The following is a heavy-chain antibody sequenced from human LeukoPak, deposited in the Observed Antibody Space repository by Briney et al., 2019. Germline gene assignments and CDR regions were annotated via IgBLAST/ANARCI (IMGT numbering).Heavy chain of an antibody. CDR1: GYTFTAYS. CDR2: INTNSGNP. CDR3: ARGYCGGTTCFARENY. V-gene: IGHV7-4-1*02. D-gene: IGHD2-21*01. Sequence: ASVKVSCKASGYTFTAYSVHWVRQAPGQGLEWMGWINTNSGNPTYAQGFTGRFVFSLDTSVSTAYLQISSLKAEDTAVYYCARGYCGGTTCFARENYWGQGTLVTVSS. J-gene: IGHJ4*02.